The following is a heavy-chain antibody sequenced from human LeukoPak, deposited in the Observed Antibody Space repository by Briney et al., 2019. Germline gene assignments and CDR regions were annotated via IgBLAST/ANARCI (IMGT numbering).Heavy chain of an antibody. D-gene: IGHD2-21*02. CDR2: IYYSGST. Sequence: SETLSLTCTVSGGSISSSSYYWGWIRQPPGKGLEWIGSIYYSGSTYYNPSLKSRVTISVDTSKNQFSLKLSSVTAADTAVYYCARADIVMVTALWYFDLWGRGTLVSVSS. CDR1: GGSISSSSYY. CDR3: ARADIVMVTALWYFDL. J-gene: IGHJ2*01. V-gene: IGHV4-39*07.